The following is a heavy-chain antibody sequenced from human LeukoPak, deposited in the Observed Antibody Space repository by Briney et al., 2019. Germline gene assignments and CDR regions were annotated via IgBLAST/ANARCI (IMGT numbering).Heavy chain of an antibody. V-gene: IGHV5-51*01. CDR1: GYSFTSYW. CDR3: ARAGIWGLEEGFDY. J-gene: IGHJ4*02. D-gene: IGHD7-27*01. Sequence: GESLKISFKGSGYSFTSYWIGWVRQMPGKGLEGMGIIYPGDSDTRYRPSFQGQVTISADQSISTAYLQWSSLKASEPAMYYCARAGIWGLEEGFDYWGQGTLVTVSS. CDR2: IYPGDSDT.